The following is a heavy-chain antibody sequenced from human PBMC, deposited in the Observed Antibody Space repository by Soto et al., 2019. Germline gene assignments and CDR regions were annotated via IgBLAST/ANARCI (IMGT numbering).Heavy chain of an antibody. D-gene: IGHD2-2*01. CDR3: ARQPTTADIDLWFDP. CDR1: GFTFSSYA. J-gene: IGHJ5*02. V-gene: IGHV4-39*01. Sequence: GSLRLSCAASGFTFSSYAMSWVRQAPGKGLEGIANIFYSGSTYYNPSLASRVTVSVDTSKNQFSLKLSSVTAAGTAVYYCARQPTTADIDLWFDPWGQRTLVTV. CDR2: IFYSGST.